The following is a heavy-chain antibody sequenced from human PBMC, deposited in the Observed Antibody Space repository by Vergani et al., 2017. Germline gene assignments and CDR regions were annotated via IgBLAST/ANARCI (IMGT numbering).Heavy chain of an antibody. CDR3: ARDLTRYSTASRRYFDY. CDR1: GFTFGSYS. D-gene: IGHD5-12*01. J-gene: IGHJ4*02. CDR2: ISSGSSYI. V-gene: IGHV3-21*01. Sequence: EVQLVEPGGGLVKPGESPRLSCVASGFTFGSYSMIWVPQAPGRGLEWVSSISSGSSYIYYADSVKGRFTISRDNAKNSLYLQMNSLRAEDTAVYYCARDLTRYSTASRRYFDYWGQGTLVTVSS.